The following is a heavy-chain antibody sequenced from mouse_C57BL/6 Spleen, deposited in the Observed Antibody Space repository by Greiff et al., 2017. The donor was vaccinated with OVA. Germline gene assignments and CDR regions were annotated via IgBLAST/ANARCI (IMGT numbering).Heavy chain of an antibody. D-gene: IGHD1-1*01. Sequence: VQLQQSGPELVKPGASVKLSCKASGYTFTSYDINWVKQRPGQGLEWIGWIYPRDGSTTYNEKFKGKATLTVDTSSSTAYMELHSLTSEDSAVYFCARDGAVVATEYAMDYWGQGTSVTVSS. V-gene: IGHV1-85*01. CDR3: ARDGAVVATEYAMDY. CDR2: IYPRDGST. CDR1: GYTFTSYD. J-gene: IGHJ4*01.